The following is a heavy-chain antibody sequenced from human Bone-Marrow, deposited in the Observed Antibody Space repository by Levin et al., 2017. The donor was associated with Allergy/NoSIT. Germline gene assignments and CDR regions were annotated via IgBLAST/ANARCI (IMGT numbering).Heavy chain of an antibody. CDR2: INPSGGAT. CDR3: ARTKYSSSSDWFDP. CDR1: GYTFTSHH. J-gene: IGHJ5*02. D-gene: IGHD6-6*01. V-gene: IGHV1-46*01. Sequence: SGESLKISCKASGYTFTSHHLNWLRQAPGQGLEWMGTINPSGGATSHAQKFQGRVTMTTDKSTSTVYMDLSSLTSEDTAIYYCARTKYSSSSDWFDPWGQGTLVTVSS.